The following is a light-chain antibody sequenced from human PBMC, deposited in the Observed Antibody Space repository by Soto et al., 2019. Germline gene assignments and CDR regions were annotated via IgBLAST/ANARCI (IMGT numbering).Light chain of an antibody. CDR2: GAS. J-gene: IGKJ1*01. V-gene: IGKV3-20*01. Sequence: VVTHSPGTLSLSRRERATLSCRASQTVRNNYLAWYQQKPGQAPRLLIYGASNRATGIPDRFSGSGSGTDFTLTISRLEPEDFAVYYCQQYGSLGTFGQGTKVDIK. CDR3: QQYGSLGT. CDR1: QTVRNNY.